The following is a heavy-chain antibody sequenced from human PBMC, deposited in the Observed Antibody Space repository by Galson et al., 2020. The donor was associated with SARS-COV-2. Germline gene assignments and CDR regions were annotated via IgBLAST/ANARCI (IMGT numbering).Heavy chain of an antibody. V-gene: IGHV4-61*02. J-gene: IGHJ4*02. D-gene: IGHD1-26*01. CDR1: GGSISSSSYY. Sequence: SETLSLTCSVSGGSISSSSYYWCWIRQPAGKGLEWIGRIYLSERTNYNPSLQSRVTISADTSKNQFSLRLTSVTAADTAVYYCARESRWDLYFDYWGQGSLVTVSS. CDR3: ARESRWDLYFDY. CDR2: IYLSERT.